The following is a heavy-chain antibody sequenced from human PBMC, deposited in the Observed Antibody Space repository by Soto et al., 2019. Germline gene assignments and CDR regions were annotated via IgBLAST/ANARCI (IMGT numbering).Heavy chain of an antibody. D-gene: IGHD6-13*01. V-gene: IGHV4-31*03. Sequence: SETLSLTCTVSGGSISSGYYYWSWIRQHPGKGLEWIGYIYYSGTTYYNPSLKSRVTISVDTSKNQFSLKLTSVTAADTAVYYCARAEGYRSTWGLFDPWGQGTLVTVSS. CDR3: ARAEGYRSTWGLFDP. CDR1: GGSISSGYYY. CDR2: IYYSGTT. J-gene: IGHJ5*02.